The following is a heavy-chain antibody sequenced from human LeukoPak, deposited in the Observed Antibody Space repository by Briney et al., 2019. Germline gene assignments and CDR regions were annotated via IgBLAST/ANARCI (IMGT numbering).Heavy chain of an antibody. V-gene: IGHV3-9*01. CDR3: AKASYCGGDCYLYYLDY. J-gene: IGHJ4*02. D-gene: IGHD2-21*02. CDR2: ISWNSGSI. Sequence: PGGSLRLSCAASGFTFDDYAMHWVRQAPGKGLEWVSGISWNSGSIGYADSVKGRFTISRDNAKNSLYLQMNSLRAEDTALYYCAKASYCGGDCYLYYLDYWGQGTLVTVSS. CDR1: GFTFDDYA.